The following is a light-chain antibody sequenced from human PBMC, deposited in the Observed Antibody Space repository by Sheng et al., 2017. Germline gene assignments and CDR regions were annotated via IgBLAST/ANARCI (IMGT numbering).Light chain of an antibody. CDR2: ATS. Sequence: DIQVTQSPSSLSASVGDRVTITCRASQNITTHLNWYQQKPGKAPNLLIYATSTLHSGVPSHFRGTGSGIDFTLTISSLQPEDFATYYCQQSSSFPPTFGQGTKVEIK. V-gene: IGKV1-39*01. J-gene: IGKJ1*01. CDR3: QQSSSFPPT. CDR1: QNITTH.